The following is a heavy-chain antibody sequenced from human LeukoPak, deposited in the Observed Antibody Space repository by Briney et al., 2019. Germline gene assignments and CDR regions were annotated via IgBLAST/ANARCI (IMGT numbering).Heavy chain of an antibody. D-gene: IGHD3-22*01. CDR1: GFTFSGSA. CDR2: IRSKANSYAT. CDR3: RGYYYDSSGYYLVDY. J-gene: IGHJ4*02. V-gene: IGHV3-73*01. Sequence: PGRSLRLSCAASGFTFSGSAMHWVRQASGKGLEWVGRIRSKANSYATAYAASVKGRFTISRDDSKNTAYLQMNSLKTEDTAVYYCRGYYYDSSGYYLVDYWGQGTLVTVPS.